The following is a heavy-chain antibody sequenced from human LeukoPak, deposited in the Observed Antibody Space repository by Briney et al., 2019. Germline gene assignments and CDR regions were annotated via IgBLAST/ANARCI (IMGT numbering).Heavy chain of an antibody. CDR1: GFTFSSYG. Sequence: GESLRLSCAASGFTFSSYGMHWVRQAPGKGLEWVAVIWYDGSNKYYADSVKGRFTISRDNSKNTLYLQMNSLRAEDTAVYYCARELVTTEYYYYYGMDVWGQGTTVTVSS. CDR2: IWYDGSNK. J-gene: IGHJ6*02. CDR3: ARELVTTEYYYYYGMDV. V-gene: IGHV3-33*01. D-gene: IGHD4-17*01.